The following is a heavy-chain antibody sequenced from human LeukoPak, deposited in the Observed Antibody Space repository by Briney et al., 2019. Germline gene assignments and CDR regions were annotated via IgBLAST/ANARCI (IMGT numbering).Heavy chain of an antibody. CDR3: ARAGYDSSGYHLIFDY. V-gene: IGHV1-8*01. CDR1: GYTFTSYD. CDR2: MNPNSGNT. Sequence: ASVKVSCKASGYTFTSYDINWVRQATGQGLEWMGWMNPNSGNTGYAQKLQGRVTMTRNTSISTAYMELSSLRSEDTAVYYCARAGYDSSGYHLIFDYWGQGTLVTVSS. D-gene: IGHD3-22*01. J-gene: IGHJ4*02.